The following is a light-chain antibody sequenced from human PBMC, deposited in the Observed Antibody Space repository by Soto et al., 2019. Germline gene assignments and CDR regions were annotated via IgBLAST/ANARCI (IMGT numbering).Light chain of an antibody. V-gene: IGKV3-11*01. J-gene: IGKJ4*01. CDR2: DAS. CDR3: QQRNNWTPAT. Sequence: EIVLTQSPATLSLSPGERATLSCRASQSVGRHLAWYQQKPGQAPRLLSYDASNRATGVPDRFSGSGSGTDFTLSISSLEPEDFAVYYCQQRNNWTPATFGGGTKVEIK. CDR1: QSVGRH.